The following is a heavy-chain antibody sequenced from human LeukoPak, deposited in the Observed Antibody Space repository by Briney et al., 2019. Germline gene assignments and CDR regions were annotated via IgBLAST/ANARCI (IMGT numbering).Heavy chain of an antibody. CDR3: ARMTYYYDRSGYYVFDY. J-gene: IGHJ4*02. V-gene: IGHV2-70*11. Sequence: SGPALVKPTQTLTLTCTFSGFSLSTSGMCVTWIRQPPGKALEWLSRIDWDDAKYYSTSLNTRLTISNDISKNQVVLTMTNMDPVDTATYYCARMTYYYDRSGYYVFDYWGQGTLVTVSS. D-gene: IGHD3-22*01. CDR2: IDWDDAK. CDR1: GFSLSTSGMC.